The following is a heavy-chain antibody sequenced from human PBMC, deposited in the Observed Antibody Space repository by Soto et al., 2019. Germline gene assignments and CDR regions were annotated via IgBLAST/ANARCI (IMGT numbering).Heavy chain of an antibody. CDR1: GGSFSGYY. CDR3: ARGPHIVVRYEGFDI. J-gene: IGHJ3*02. CDR2: INHGGTS. Sequence: SETLSLTCAVHGGSFSGYYWDWIRQPPGKGLEWIGEINHGGTSNYNPSLKSRAIISVDTSKNQFSLKLTSVTAEDTALYFCARGPHIVVRYEGFDIWGQGTMVTVSS. D-gene: IGHD3-22*01. V-gene: IGHV4-34*01.